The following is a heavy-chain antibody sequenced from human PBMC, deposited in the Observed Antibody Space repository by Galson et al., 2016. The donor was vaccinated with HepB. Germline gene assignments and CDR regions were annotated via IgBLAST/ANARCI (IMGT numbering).Heavy chain of an antibody. CDR3: ARDRMVKWGICSGGSCYYFDY. V-gene: IGHV1-18*01. CDR2: ISAYNGNT. J-gene: IGHJ4*02. D-gene: IGHD2-15*01. CDR1: GYIFTSNG. Sequence: SCKASGYIFTSNGISWVRQAPGQGLEWMGWISAYNGNTKYAQKLQGRVTMTTDASTSTAYMELRSLRSDGTAVYYCARDRMVKWGICSGGSCYYFDYWGQGTLVTVSS.